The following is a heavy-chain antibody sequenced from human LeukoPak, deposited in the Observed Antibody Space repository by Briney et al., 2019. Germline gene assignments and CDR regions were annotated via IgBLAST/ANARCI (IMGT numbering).Heavy chain of an antibody. Sequence: PSETLSLTCAVYGGSFSGYYWSWIRQPPGKGLEWVGEINHSGSTNYNPSLKSRVTISVDTSKNQFSLKLSSVTAADTAVYYCARGSILGSLWAKFDPWGQGTLVTVSS. D-gene: IGHD3-3*02. CDR3: ARGSILGSLWAKFDP. CDR2: INHSGST. V-gene: IGHV4-34*01. J-gene: IGHJ5*02. CDR1: GGSFSGYY.